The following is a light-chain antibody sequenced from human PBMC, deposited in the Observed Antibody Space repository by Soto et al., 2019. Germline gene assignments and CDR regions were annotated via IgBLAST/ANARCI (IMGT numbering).Light chain of an antibody. V-gene: IGKV3-15*01. CDR1: QSVNSN. Sequence: EIVMTQSPATVSVSPGERATLSCRASQSVNSNLVWYQHKPGQAPRLLIYGASTRATGIPARFSGSGSGTDFTLTISNLQSEDFALYYCQQYNNWLWTFGQGTRVEIK. CDR3: QQYNNWLWT. J-gene: IGKJ1*01. CDR2: GAS.